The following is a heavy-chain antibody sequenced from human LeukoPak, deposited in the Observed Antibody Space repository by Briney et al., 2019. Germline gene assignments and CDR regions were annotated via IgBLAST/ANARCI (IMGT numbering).Heavy chain of an antibody. CDR2: INPNSGGT. D-gene: IGHD2-2*01. CDR1: GYTFTGYY. V-gene: IGHV1-2*06. CDR3: ARQSLVNNYYYYMDV. Sequence: ASVKVSCKASGYTFTGYYMHWVRQAPGQGLEWMGRINPNSGGTNYAQKFQGRVTMTRDTSISTAYMELSRLRSDDTAVYYCARQSLVNNYYYYMDVWGKGTTVTVSS. J-gene: IGHJ6*03.